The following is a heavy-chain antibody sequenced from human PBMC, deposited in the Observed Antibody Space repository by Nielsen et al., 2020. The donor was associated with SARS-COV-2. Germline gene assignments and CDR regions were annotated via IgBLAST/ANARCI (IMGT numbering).Heavy chain of an antibody. Sequence: ASVKVSCKASGYTFTSYGISWVRQAPGQGLEWMGWISAYNGNTNYAQKLQGRVTMTTDTSTSTAYMELSSLRSEDTAVYYCATAFPIEMATILYYWGQGTLVTVSS. D-gene: IGHD5-24*01. CDR2: ISAYNGNT. J-gene: IGHJ4*02. CDR3: ATAFPIEMATILYY. CDR1: GYTFTSYG. V-gene: IGHV1-18*01.